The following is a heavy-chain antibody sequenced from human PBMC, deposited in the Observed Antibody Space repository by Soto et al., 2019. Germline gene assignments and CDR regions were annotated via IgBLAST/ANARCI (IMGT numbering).Heavy chain of an antibody. V-gene: IGHV4-61*01. CDR1: GGSVSNKTYY. Sequence: PSETLSLTCSVSGGSVSNKTYYWSWIRQPPGKGLEWIGYIYYSGSTNYNPSLKSRVTISVDTSKNQFSLKLSSVTAADTAVYYCARYTDMTTFDYWGQGTLVTVSS. J-gene: IGHJ4*02. CDR2: IYYSGST. CDR3: ARYTDMTTFDY. D-gene: IGHD4-17*01.